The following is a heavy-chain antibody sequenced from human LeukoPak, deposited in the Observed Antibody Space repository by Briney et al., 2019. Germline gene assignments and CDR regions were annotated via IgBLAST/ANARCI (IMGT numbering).Heavy chain of an antibody. CDR1: GFTFTLYW. V-gene: IGHV3-7*01. CDR2: LHPDGSER. CDR3: ARGGYSFDY. J-gene: IGHJ4*02. D-gene: IGHD5-12*01. Sequence: GGSLRLSCVASGFTFTLYWMTWVRQAPGKGLEWVARLHPDGSERNYVGSVEGRFTVFGDNAKSSLFLQMRSLRVEDTAVYYCARGGYSFDYLGQGTLVTVPS.